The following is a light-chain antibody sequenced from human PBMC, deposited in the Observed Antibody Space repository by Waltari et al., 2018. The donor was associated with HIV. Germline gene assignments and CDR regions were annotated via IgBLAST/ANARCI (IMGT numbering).Light chain of an antibody. CDR3: ALWDDSLNGVL. CDR1: SSNSGRNT. CDR2: SNN. J-gene: IGLJ2*01. V-gene: IGLV1-44*01. Sequence: QSELSQPPSASGTPGQRVAISCSGSSSNSGRNTVTWYQQLPGPAPKLLIYSNNQRPSGVPDRFSGSKSGTSASLAITGLQSEDEADYYCALWDDSLNGVLFGGGTKLTVL.